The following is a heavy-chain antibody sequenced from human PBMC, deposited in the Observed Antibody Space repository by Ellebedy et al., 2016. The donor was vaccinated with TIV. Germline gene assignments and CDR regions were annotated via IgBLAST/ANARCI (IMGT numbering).Heavy chain of an antibody. CDR3: VKETWFRMDF. CDR1: GFSFSSDY. CDR2: IKPDGTEK. D-gene: IGHD3-10*01. J-gene: IGHJ4*02. Sequence: GESLKISCVASGFSFSSDYMSWVRQAPGKGLEWVAKIKPDGTEKYYVDSVTGRFTFSRDNGQNSVFLQMNNLRAEDTAVYYWVKETWFRMDFWGQGTLVTVSS. V-gene: IGHV3-7*01.